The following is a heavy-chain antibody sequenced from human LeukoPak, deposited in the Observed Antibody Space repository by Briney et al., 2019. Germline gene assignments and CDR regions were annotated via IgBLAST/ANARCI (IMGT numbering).Heavy chain of an antibody. CDR2: IKQDGSEK. D-gene: IGHD3-10*01. CDR3: ARGGYYNGNWFDP. J-gene: IGHJ5*02. CDR1: GFTFSSYW. Sequence: GGSLRLSCAASGFTFSSYWMSWVRQAPGKGLEWVANIKQDGSEKYYVDSVKGRFTISRDNDKNSLYLQMNSLRAEDTAVYYCARGGYYNGNWFDPWGQGTLVTVSS. V-gene: IGHV3-7*01.